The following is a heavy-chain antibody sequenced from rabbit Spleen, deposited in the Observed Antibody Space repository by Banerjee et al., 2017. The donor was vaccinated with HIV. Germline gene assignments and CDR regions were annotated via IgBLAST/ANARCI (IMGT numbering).Heavy chain of an antibody. V-gene: IGHV1S40*01. CDR2: INTATGKG. CDR3: ARDSYAGYIPYGYGFNL. D-gene: IGHD7-1*01. Sequence: QSLEESGGGLVKPEGSLTVTCKASGFSFSDRDVMCWVRQAPGKGLEWIACINTATGKGVYASWAKGRFTCSKTSSTTVTLQMTSLTVADTATYFCARDSYAGYIPYGYGFNLWGPGTLVTVS. CDR1: GFSFSDRDV. J-gene: IGHJ4*01.